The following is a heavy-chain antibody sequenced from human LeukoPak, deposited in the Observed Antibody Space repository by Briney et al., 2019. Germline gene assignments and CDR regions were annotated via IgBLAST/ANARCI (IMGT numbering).Heavy chain of an antibody. Sequence: ASVKVSCKASGYTFTSYYMHWVRQAPGQGLEWMGIINPSGGSTSYAQKFQGRVTMTTDTSTSTAYMELRNLRSDDTAVYYCARCLGTSCNNFDYWGQGTLVTVSS. V-gene: IGHV1-46*01. J-gene: IGHJ4*02. CDR1: GYTFTSYY. D-gene: IGHD2-2*02. CDR3: ARCLGTSCNNFDY. CDR2: INPSGGST.